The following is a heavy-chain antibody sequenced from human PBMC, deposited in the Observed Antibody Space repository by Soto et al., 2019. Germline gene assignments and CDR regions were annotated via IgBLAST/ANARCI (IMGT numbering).Heavy chain of an antibody. CDR1: GGSIDSANYY. D-gene: IGHD3-3*01. V-gene: IGHV4-30-4*01. Sequence: PSETLSLTCRVSGGSIDSANYYWTWIRQLPGKGPEWIGNIYYSGTTFYNPSLKSRLTISIDTSRNQFSLQLTSVTAADTAVYFCARDQGYRDFFSASHYYYNMDIWGQGTTVTSP. CDR3: ARDQGYRDFFSASHYYYNMDI. J-gene: IGHJ6*02. CDR2: IYYSGTT.